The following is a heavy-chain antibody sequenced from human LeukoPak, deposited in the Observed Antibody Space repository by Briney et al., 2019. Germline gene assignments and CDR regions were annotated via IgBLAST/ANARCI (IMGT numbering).Heavy chain of an antibody. CDR2: ISYDGSNK. D-gene: IGHD3-22*01. V-gene: IGHV3-30*19. CDR1: GFTFSSYG. Sequence: GGSLRLSCAASGFTFSSYGMHWVRQAPGKGLEWVAVISYDGSNKYYADSVKGRFTISRDNSKNTLYLQMNSLRAEDTAVYYCARGGITMIVVVDYWGQGTLVTVSS. J-gene: IGHJ4*02. CDR3: ARGGITMIVVVDY.